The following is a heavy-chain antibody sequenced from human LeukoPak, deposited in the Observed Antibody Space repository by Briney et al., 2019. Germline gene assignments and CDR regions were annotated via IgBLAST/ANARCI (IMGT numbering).Heavy chain of an antibody. CDR2: IYYSGST. V-gene: IGHV4-39*01. CDR1: GGSFSVYY. Sequence: PSETLSLTCAVYGGSFSVYYCGWIRQPPGKGLEWIGSIYYSGSTYYNPSLKSRVAISVDTSKNQFALKLTSVTAADTAVYYCARHPQYWGQGTLVTVSS. J-gene: IGHJ4*02. CDR3: ARHPQY.